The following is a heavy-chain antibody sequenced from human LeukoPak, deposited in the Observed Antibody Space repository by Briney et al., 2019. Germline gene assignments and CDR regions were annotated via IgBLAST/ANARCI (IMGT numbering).Heavy chain of an antibody. V-gene: IGHV3-30*02. CDR3: AKEALIVGATTEVDY. D-gene: IGHD1-26*01. Sequence: GGSLRLSCAASGFTFNNYGMHWVRQAPGKGLEWVAFIRHDGTNKYYADSVKGRFTISRDNSKNTLYLQMNSLRAEDTAVYYCAKEALIVGATTEVDYWGQGTLVTVSS. CDR1: GFTFNNYG. CDR2: IRHDGTNK. J-gene: IGHJ4*02.